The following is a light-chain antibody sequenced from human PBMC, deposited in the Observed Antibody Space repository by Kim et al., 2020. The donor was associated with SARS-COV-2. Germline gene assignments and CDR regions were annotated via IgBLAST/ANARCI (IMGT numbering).Light chain of an antibody. CDR2: DTS. CDR1: QDIGKY. CDR3: QKYDSLSRLA. Sequence: DIQMTQSPSSLSASVGDRVTITCQASQDIGKYLNWYQQKPGKAPKLLIYDTSKLETGVPSRFSGSGSGTDFTFTISSLQPEDIAMYFCQKYDSLSRLAFGGGTKVDIK. J-gene: IGKJ4*01. V-gene: IGKV1-33*01.